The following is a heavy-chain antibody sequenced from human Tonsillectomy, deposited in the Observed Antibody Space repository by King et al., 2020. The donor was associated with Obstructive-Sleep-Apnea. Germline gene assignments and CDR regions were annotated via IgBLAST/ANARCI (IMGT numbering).Heavy chain of an antibody. V-gene: IGHV3-30*02. D-gene: IGHD6-13*01. CDR3: AKHGHYSSMWYSSLSYYYYGMDS. Sequence: VQLVESGGGVVQPGRSLRLSCAASGFTFSSYGMHWVRQAPGRGLEWVAFVRYDGSNKYYADSVKGRFTISSDNSNNTLYLQMSSLRAEDTAVYYCAKHGHYSSMWYSSLSYYYYGMDSWGEGPTVTVSS. CDR1: GFTFSSYG. CDR2: VRYDGSNK. J-gene: IGHJ6*04.